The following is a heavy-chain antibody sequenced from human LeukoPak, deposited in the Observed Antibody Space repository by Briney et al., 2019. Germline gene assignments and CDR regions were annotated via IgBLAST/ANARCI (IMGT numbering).Heavy chain of an antibody. Sequence: SETLSLTCTVSGGSISSYYWRWIRQPPGKGLEWIGYIYYSGSTNYNPSLKSRVTISVDTSKNQFSLKLSSVTAADTAVYYCAREGTGYDFWSGSPYYMDVWGKGTTVTVSS. J-gene: IGHJ6*03. CDR2: IYYSGST. D-gene: IGHD3-3*01. CDR1: GGSISSYY. V-gene: IGHV4-59*01. CDR3: AREGTGYDFWSGSPYYMDV.